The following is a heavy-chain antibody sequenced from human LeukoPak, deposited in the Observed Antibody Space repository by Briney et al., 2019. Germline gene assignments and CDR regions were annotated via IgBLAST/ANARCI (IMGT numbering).Heavy chain of an antibody. CDR3: AGTYYYSYYYYMDV. J-gene: IGHJ6*03. CDR1: GGSISSYY. CDR2: IFHSGST. D-gene: IGHD3-10*01. Sequence: SETLSLTCIVSGGSISSYYWSWIRQPPGKGLEWIGCIFHSGSTNYNPSLKSRVNISLDTSKNQFSLKLSSVTAADTAVYYCAGTYYYSYYYYMDVWGKGTTVTISS. V-gene: IGHV4-59*01.